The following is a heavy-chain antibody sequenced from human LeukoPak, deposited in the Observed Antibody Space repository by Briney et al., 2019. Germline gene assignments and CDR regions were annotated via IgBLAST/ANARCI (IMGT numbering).Heavy chain of an antibody. CDR3: AREVVPAASFDY. V-gene: IGHV4-39*02. J-gene: IGHJ4*02. Sequence: KPSETLSLTCTVSGCSIISSSYYWGWIRQPPGKGLEWIGSIYYSGSTYYNPSLKSRVTISVDTSKNQFSLKLSSVTAADTAVYYCAREVVPAASFDYWGQGTLVTVSS. CDR1: GCSIISSSYY. D-gene: IGHD2-2*01. CDR2: IYYSGST.